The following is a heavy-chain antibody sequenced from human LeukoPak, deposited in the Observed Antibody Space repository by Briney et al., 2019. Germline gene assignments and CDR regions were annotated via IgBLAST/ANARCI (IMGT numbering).Heavy chain of an antibody. CDR2: IYYSGST. CDR1: GGSISSYY. Sequence: SETLSLTCTVSGGSISSYYWSWIRQPPGKGLEWIGYIYYSGSTNYNPSLKSRVTISVDTSKNQFSLKLSSVTAADTAVYYCARRIVVVPAAKYFDYWGQGTLVTVSS. V-gene: IGHV4-59*12. CDR3: ARRIVVVPAAKYFDY. J-gene: IGHJ4*02. D-gene: IGHD2-2*01.